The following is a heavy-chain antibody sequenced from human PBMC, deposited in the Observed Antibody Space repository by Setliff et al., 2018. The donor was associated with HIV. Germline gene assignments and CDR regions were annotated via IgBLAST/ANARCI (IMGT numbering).Heavy chain of an antibody. CDR1: GFTVSSSY. J-gene: IGHJ6*03. CDR2: IYSDGST. D-gene: IGHD3-16*01. CDR3: ARSGGIGNYHWDV. V-gene: IGHV3-66*02. Sequence: PGGSLRLSCEASGFTVSSSYMAWVRQAPGKGLEWVSTIYSDGSTYHRDSVKGRFTLSRDNSKNTVYLQVGSLRPDDTAMYYCARSGGIGNYHWDVWGKGTTVTVSS.